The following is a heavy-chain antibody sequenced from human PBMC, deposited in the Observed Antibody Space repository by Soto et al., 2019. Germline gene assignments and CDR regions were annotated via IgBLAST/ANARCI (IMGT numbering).Heavy chain of an antibody. J-gene: IGHJ3*01. CDR2: IIPIFGTA. CDR1: GGTFSSYA. D-gene: IGHD4-17*01. Sequence: SVKVSCKASGGTFSSYAISWVRQAPGQGLEWMGGIIPIFGTANYAQKFQGRVTITADESTSTAYMELSSLRSEDTAVYYCASVPRRGRYDYDRMPFDCWRRRTMVTV. V-gene: IGHV1-69*13. CDR3: ASVPRRGRYDYDRMPFDC.